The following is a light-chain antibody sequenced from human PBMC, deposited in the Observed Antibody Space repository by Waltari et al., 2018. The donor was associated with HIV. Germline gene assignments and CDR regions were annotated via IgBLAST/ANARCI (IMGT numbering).Light chain of an antibody. CDR3: QQYNSHSYA. V-gene: IGKV1-5*03. CDR1: QIINNW. CDR2: KPS. Sequence: DVQMTQSPSTLSAGVGDKVTITCRASQIINNWLAWYQQKTGKPPKLLIYKPSYLESGVPSRFSGSGSGAVFTLIIDGLQPDDFATYYCQQYNSHSYAFGQGTKVDVK. J-gene: IGKJ2*01.